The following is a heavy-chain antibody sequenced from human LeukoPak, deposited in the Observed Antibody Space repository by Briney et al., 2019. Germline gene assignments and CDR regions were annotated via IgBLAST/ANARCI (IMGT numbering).Heavy chain of an antibody. CDR3: ARHYCGGDCYSRWYFDL. V-gene: IGHV4-4*07. Sequence: SETLSLTCTVSGGPISNYYWSWIRQPAGKGLEWIGRVYSSGSTNYNPSLKSRVTMSVDTSKNQFSLKLSSVTAADTAVYYCARHYCGGDCYSRWYFDLWGRGTLVTVSS. D-gene: IGHD2-21*02. CDR1: GGPISNYY. J-gene: IGHJ2*01. CDR2: VYSSGST.